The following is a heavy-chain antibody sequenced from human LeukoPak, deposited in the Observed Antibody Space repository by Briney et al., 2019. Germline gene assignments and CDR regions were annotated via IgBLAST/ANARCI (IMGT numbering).Heavy chain of an antibody. CDR3: ARVKAYCGGDCYSRNCFDP. V-gene: IGHV4-59*01. Sequence: KPSETLSLTCTVSGGSISSYYWSWIRQPPGKGLEWIGYIYYSGSTNYNPSLKSRVTISVDTSKNQFSLKLSSVTAADTAVYYCARVKAYCGGDCYSRNCFDPWGQGTLVTVSS. D-gene: IGHD2-21*02. CDR2: IYYSGST. J-gene: IGHJ5*02. CDR1: GGSISSYY.